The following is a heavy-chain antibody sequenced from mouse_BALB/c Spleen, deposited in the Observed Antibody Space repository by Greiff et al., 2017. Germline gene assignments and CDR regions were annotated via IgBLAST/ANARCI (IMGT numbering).Heavy chain of an antibody. CDR1: GFSLTGYG. V-gene: IGHV2-6-7*01. CDR2: IWGDGST. J-gene: IGHJ4*01. Sequence: VKLQESGPGLVAPSQSLSITCTVSGFSLTGYGVNWVRQPPEKGLEWLGMIWGDGSTDYNSALKSRLSISKDNSKSQVFLKMNSLQTDDTARYYCAREYGNYYYYAMDYWGQGTSVTVSS. CDR3: AREYGNYYYYAMDY. D-gene: IGHD2-10*02.